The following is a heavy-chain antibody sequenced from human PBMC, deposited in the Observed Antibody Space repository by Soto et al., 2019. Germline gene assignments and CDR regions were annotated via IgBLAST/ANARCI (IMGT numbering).Heavy chain of an antibody. D-gene: IGHD3-10*01. V-gene: IGHV3-23*01. CDR2: ISGSGGST. CDR1: GFTFSSYA. CDR3: AKGHTYYYGSGSEAPFDY. Sequence: EVQLLESGGGLVQPGGSLRLSCAASGFTFSSYAMSWVRQAPGKGLEWVSAISGSGGSTYYADTVKGQFTIYRDNSKNTLYLQMNSLRAEDTAVYYCAKGHTYYYGSGSEAPFDYWGKGNLVTVSS. J-gene: IGHJ4*02.